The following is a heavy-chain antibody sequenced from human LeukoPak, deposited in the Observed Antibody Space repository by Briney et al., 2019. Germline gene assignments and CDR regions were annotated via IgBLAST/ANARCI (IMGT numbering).Heavy chain of an antibody. CDR1: GGSISSYY. D-gene: IGHD4-17*01. Sequence: SETLSLTCTVSGGSISSYYWSWIRQPPGKGLEWVGYIYYSGSTNYNPSLKSRVTISVDTSKNQFSLKLSSVTAADTAVYYCARQGYGGNSGLFDYWAREPWSPSPQ. J-gene: IGHJ4*02. CDR3: ARQGYGGNSGLFDY. V-gene: IGHV4-59*08. CDR2: IYYSGST.